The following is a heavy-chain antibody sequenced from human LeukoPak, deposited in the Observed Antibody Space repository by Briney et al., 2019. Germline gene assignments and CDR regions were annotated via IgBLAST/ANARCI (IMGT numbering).Heavy chain of an antibody. V-gene: IGHV3-11*04. CDR1: GFTFSDYY. J-gene: IGHJ3*02. Sequence: GGSLRLSCAASGFTFSDYYMSWIRQAPGKGLEWVSYISSSGSTIYYADSVKGRFTISRDNAKNTLYLQMNSLRAEDTAVYYCARAPYSTDAFDIWGQGTMVTVSS. D-gene: IGHD6-13*01. CDR3: ARAPYSTDAFDI. CDR2: ISSSGSTI.